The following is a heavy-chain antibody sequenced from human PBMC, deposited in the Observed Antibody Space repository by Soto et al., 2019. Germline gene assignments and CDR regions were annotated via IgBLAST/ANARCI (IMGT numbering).Heavy chain of an antibody. D-gene: IGHD3-22*01. J-gene: IGHJ4*02. Sequence: QVQLVQSGAEVKKPGSSVKVSRKASGDTFSSYAISWVRQAPGQGLEWMGGIIPILGTPNYAQKFQGRVTITADKSTSTAYMELSSLRSEDTAVYYCARERSRYDRSGYYRPDYWGQGTLVTVSS. CDR3: ARERSRYDRSGYYRPDY. V-gene: IGHV1-69*06. CDR1: GDTFSSYA. CDR2: IIPILGTP.